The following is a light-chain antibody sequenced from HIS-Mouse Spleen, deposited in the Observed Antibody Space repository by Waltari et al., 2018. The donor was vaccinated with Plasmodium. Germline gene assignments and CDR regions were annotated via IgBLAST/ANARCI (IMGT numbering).Light chain of an antibody. CDR1: PDISNY. CDR2: DAS. CDR3: QQYDNLPMYT. Sequence: DIQMTQSSSSLSASVGDRVNITCQASPDISNYLNWYQQKPGKAPKLLIYDASNLETGVPSRFSGSGSGTDFTFTISSLQPEDIATYYCQQYDNLPMYTFGQGTKLEIK. V-gene: IGKV1-33*01. J-gene: IGKJ2*01.